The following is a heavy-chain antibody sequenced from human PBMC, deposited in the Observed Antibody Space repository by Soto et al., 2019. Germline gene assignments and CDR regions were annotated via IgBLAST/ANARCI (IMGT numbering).Heavy chain of an antibody. J-gene: IGHJ4*02. D-gene: IGHD6-19*01. CDR2: IYYSGST. CDR1: GGSIRSGGYY. Sequence: PSETLSLTCTVSGGSIRSGGYYWSWIRQQPGKSLEWIGYIYYSGSTYYTPSLKSRVTISVDTSKNQFSLKLSSVTAADTAVYYCARVFPVAEKYYFDYWGQGTLVTVSS. V-gene: IGHV4-31*03. CDR3: ARVFPVAEKYYFDY.